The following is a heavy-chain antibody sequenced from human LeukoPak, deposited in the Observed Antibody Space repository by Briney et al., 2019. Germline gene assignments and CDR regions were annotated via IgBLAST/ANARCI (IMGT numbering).Heavy chain of an antibody. CDR2: ISTDGRDK. Sequence: GGSLRLSCAASGFSFNSYAMHWVRQTPGEGLMWVAVISTDGRDKHYADSVKGRFTISRDNSKNTLYLQMNSLRAEDTAVYYCAKGVAVAGPWYFDLWGRGTLVTVSS. D-gene: IGHD6-19*01. J-gene: IGHJ2*01. CDR1: GFSFNSYA. CDR3: AKGVAVAGPWYFDL. V-gene: IGHV3-30*04.